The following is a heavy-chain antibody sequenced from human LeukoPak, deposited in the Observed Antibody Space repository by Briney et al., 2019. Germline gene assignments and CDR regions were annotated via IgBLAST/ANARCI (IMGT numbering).Heavy chain of an antibody. D-gene: IGHD2-8*02. CDR1: GFSFSSYG. Sequence: GGSLRLSCAASGFSFSSYGMHWVRQAPGKGLEWVAVILYDGSNKYYADFVQGRFTISRDNSKNTLYLQMNSLRAEDTAVYFCARDSTGWQADSFDIWGQGTMVTVSS. CDR2: ILYDGSNK. CDR3: ARDSTGWQADSFDI. J-gene: IGHJ3*02. V-gene: IGHV3-30*03.